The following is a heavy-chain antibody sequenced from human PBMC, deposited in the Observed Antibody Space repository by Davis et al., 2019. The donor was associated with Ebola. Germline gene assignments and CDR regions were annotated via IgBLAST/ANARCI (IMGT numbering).Heavy chain of an antibody. D-gene: IGHD2-15*01. V-gene: IGHV3-23*01. CDR1: GFTFSSYA. CDR2: ISGSGADT. CDR3: AKVAGWVDY. J-gene: IGHJ4*02. Sequence: GESLKISCAASGFTFSSYAMSWVRQAPGKGLEWVSAISGSGADTSYTDSVKGRFSISRDNSKNTVYLQMNSLRAEDTAIYYCAKVAGWVDYWGQGVLVTVSS.